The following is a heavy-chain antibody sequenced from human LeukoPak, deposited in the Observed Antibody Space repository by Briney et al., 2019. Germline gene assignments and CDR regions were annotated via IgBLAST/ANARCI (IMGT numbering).Heavy chain of an antibody. CDR2: IFRTGST. Sequence: SETLSLTCSVSGGSIGSSSYYWGWIRQPPGKGLEWIGSIFRTGSTYYSASLKSRVSISVDTSKNHIALKVTSVTAADTAVYYCVRSEIDDYSRYWGRGMLVIVSS. D-gene: IGHD4-11*01. CDR1: GGSIGSSSYY. CDR3: VRSEIDDYSRY. V-gene: IGHV4-39*02. J-gene: IGHJ4*02.